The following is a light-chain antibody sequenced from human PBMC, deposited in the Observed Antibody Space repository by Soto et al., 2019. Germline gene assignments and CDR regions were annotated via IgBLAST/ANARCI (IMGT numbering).Light chain of an antibody. CDR1: QNVATY. CDR3: QQSYSTPYT. CDR2: LAS. J-gene: IGKJ2*01. Sequence: DIQMTQSPSSLSASIGDRVTISCRASQNVATYLNWYQQKPGKAPKLLIYLASTLQSGVPSRFSGSGSGTDFTLTISSLQPEDVAAYCCQQSYSTPYTFGRGTKLEIK. V-gene: IGKV1-39*01.